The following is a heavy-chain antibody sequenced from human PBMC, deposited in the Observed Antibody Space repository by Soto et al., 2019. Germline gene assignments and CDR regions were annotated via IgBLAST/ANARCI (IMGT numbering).Heavy chain of an antibody. J-gene: IGHJ4*02. CDR3: ARQNYYDSSCYNY. CDR2: IFYTGST. CDR1: GDFISTSTYY. Sequence: ETLSLTCSLSGDFISTSTYYWAWIRQPPGKRQEWIGNIFYTGSTYDNPSLKCRVTISADMSRNKFSLKLTSMTAADTAVYYCARQNYYDSSCYNYWGPGTLVTVSS. V-gene: IGHV4-39*01. D-gene: IGHD3-22*01.